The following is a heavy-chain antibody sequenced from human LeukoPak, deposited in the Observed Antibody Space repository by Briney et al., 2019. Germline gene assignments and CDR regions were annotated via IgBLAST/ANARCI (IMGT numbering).Heavy chain of an antibody. D-gene: IGHD2-15*01. V-gene: IGHV3-9*01. CDR1: GFTFDDYA. CDR3: ARLGPTPY. CDR2: ISWNSGSI. J-gene: IGHJ4*02. Sequence: GGSLRLSCAASGFTFDDYAMHWVRQAPGKGLEWVSGISWNSGSIGYADSVKGRFTISRDNAKNSLYLQMNSLRAEDTAVYYCARLGPTPYWGQGTLVTVS.